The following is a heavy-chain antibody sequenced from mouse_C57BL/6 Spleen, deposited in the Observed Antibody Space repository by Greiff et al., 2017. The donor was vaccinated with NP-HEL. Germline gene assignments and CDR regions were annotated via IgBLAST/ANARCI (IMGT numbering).Heavy chain of an antibody. Sequence: VQLQQPGAELVKPGASVKLSCKASGYTFTSYWMQWVKQRPGQGLEWIGEIDPSDSYTNYNQKFKGKATLTVDTSSSTAYMQLSSLTSEDSAVYYCARPDSSGPWFAYWGQGTLVTVSA. D-gene: IGHD3-2*02. J-gene: IGHJ3*01. CDR3: ARPDSSGPWFAY. CDR2: IDPSDSYT. V-gene: IGHV1-50*01. CDR1: GYTFTSYW.